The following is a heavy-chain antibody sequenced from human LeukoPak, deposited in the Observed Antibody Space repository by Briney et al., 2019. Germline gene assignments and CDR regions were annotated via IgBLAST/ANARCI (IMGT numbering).Heavy chain of an antibody. CDR3: ARDLGDGYNYYYFDY. Sequence: KPSETLSLTCTVSGGSISYYYRSWIRQPPGKGLEWIGYIYYSGSTNYNPSLKSRVTISIDTSKNQFSLKLSSVTAADTAVYYCARDLGDGYNYYYFDYWGQGTLVTVSS. D-gene: IGHD5-24*01. J-gene: IGHJ4*02. CDR2: IYYSGST. CDR1: GGSISYYY. V-gene: IGHV4-59*01.